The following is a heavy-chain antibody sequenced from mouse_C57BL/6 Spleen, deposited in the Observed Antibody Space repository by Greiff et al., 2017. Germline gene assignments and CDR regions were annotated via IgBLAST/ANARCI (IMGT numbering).Heavy chain of an antibody. V-gene: IGHV1-15*01. D-gene: IGHD1-1*01. CDR2: IDPETGGT. Sequence: QVQLQQSGAELVRPGASVTLSCKASGYTFPDYEMHWVKQTPVHGLEWIGAIDPETGGTAYNQKFKGKAILTADKSSSTAYMELRSLTSEDSAVYYWTAVVATHFYYFDYWGQGTTLTVSS. CDR3: TAVVATHFYYFDY. J-gene: IGHJ2*01. CDR1: GYTFPDYE.